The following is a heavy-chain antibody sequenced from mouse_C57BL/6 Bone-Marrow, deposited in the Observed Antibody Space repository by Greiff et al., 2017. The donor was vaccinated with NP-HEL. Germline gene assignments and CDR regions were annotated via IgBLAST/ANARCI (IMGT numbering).Heavy chain of an antibody. CDR3: ARVALDWYFDV. V-gene: IGHV7-1*01. CDR2: SRNKANDYTT. CDR1: GFTFSDFY. Sequence: EVQVVESGGGLVQSGRSLRLSCATSGFTFSDFYMEWVRQAPGKGLEWIGASRNKANDYTTEYSASVKGRFIVSRDTSPSILYLQMNALRAEDTAIYYCARVALDWYFDVWGTGTTVTVSS. J-gene: IGHJ1*03.